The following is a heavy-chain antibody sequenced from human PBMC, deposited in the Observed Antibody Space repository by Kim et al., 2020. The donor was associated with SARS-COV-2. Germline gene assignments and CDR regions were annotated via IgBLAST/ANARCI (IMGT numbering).Heavy chain of an antibody. Sequence: SETLSLTCAVYGGSFSGYYWSWIRQPPGKGLEWIGEINHSGSTNYNPSLKSRVTISVDTSKNQFSLKLSSVTAADTAVYYCARTLAARPGGPGYWGQGTLVTVSS. V-gene: IGHV4-34*01. J-gene: IGHJ4*02. CDR2: INHSGST. CDR1: GGSFSGYY. D-gene: IGHD6-6*01. CDR3: ARTLAARPGGPGY.